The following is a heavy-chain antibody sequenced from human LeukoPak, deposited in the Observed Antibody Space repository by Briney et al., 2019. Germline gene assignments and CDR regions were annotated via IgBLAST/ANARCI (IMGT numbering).Heavy chain of an antibody. CDR3: AREGFRSHSGYYYCDMDV. CDR2: IKQDGSEK. CDR1: GFTFSNYW. D-gene: IGHD6-25*01. V-gene: IGHV3-7*01. Sequence: PGGSLRLSCAASGFTFSNYWMSWVRQAPGKGLEWVANIKQDGSEKYYVDSVKGRFTISRDNAENSPSLQMNSLRAEDSAVYFCAREGFRSHSGYYYCDMDVWGQGTTVTVSS. J-gene: IGHJ6*02.